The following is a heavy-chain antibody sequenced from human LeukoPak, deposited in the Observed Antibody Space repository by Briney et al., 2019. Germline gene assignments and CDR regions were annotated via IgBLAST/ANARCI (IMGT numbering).Heavy chain of an antibody. CDR1: GFTFSSYG. D-gene: IGHD2-21*02. CDR2: ISYDGSNK. V-gene: IGHV3-30*03. CDR3: ARDPSGDGTIDY. J-gene: IGHJ4*02. Sequence: GGSLRLSCAASGFTFSSYGMHWVRQAPGKGLEWVAVISYDGSNKYYADSVKGRFTISRDNSKNTLYLQMNSLRAEDTAVYYCARDPSGDGTIDYWGQGNPVSASS.